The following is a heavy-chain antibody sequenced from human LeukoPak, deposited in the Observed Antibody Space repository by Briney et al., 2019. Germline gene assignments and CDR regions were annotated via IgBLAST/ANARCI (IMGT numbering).Heavy chain of an antibody. CDR3: ARDRLTTVTTFHFNY. Sequence: GRSLSLSCAASGFTFSTYAMHWVRQAPGKGLEWVAVIWYDRTNKYYADSVKGRFTISRDNSKNTLYLQMSSLRAEDTAVYYCARDRLTTVTTFHFNYWGQGTLVTVSS. J-gene: IGHJ4*02. D-gene: IGHD4-17*01. CDR1: GFTFSTYA. CDR2: IWYDRTNK. V-gene: IGHV3-33*01.